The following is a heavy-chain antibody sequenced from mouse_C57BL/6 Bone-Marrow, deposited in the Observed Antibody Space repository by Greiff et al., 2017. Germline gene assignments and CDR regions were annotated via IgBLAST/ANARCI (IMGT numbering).Heavy chain of an antibody. CDR3: ARYGFWVYYGTRFAY. CDR2: INPYNGGT. J-gene: IGHJ3*01. CDR1: GYTFTDYY. V-gene: IGHV1-19*01. D-gene: IGHD1-1*01. Sequence: EVQLQQSGPVLVKPGASVKMSCKASGYTFTDYYMNWVKQSHGKSLEWIGVINPYNGGTSYNQKFKGKATLTVDKSSSTAYMELNSLTSEYSAVYYWARYGFWVYYGTRFAYGGQGTLVTVSA.